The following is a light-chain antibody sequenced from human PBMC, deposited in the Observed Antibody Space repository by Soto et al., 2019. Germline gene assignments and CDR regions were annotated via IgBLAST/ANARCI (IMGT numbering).Light chain of an antibody. V-gene: IGKV1-27*01. J-gene: IGKJ1*01. CDR2: EAS. CDR3: QKYNKAPRT. Sequence: DIQMTQSPSSLSASVGDRVTITCRASQGTSNYLAWYQQKPGKVPKLLIYEASTLHSGVPSRFSGSGSGTDFTLTISSLQPEDVATYYCQKYNKAPRTFGQGTKVEIK. CDR1: QGTSNY.